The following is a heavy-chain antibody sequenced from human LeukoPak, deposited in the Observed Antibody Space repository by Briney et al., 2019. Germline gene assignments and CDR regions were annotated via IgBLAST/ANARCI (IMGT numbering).Heavy chain of an antibody. CDR2: MHPNSGNT. Sequence: GASVKVSCKASGYTFTSYDINWVRQATGQGLEWMGWMHPNSGNTGYAQNFQGRVTITRNTSISTAYMELSSLRSEDTAVYYCARLGGQYDFWTPDYWGQGTLVTVSS. CDR1: GYTFTSYD. CDR3: ARLGGQYDFWTPDY. V-gene: IGHV1-8*01. D-gene: IGHD3-3*01. J-gene: IGHJ4*02.